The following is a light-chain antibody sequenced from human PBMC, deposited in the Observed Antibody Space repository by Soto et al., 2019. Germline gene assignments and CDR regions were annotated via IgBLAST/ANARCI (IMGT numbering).Light chain of an antibody. V-gene: IGKV3-15*01. CDR2: DTS. CDR3: QHYVTWPLA. J-gene: IGKJ4*01. CDR1: RGIGST. Sequence: EVVMTQSPATLSVCPGERATLSCRASRGIGSTLAWYQQKPGQTPRLLIYDTSTRATGVPGRFIGSRSGTEFTLTITSLQSEDFAIYYCQHYVTWPLAFGGGTRVENK.